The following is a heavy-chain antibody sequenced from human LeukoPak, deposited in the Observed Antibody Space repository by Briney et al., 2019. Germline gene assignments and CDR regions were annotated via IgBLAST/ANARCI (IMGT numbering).Heavy chain of an antibody. D-gene: IGHD5/OR15-5a*01. CDR1: GGSISNYF. V-gene: IGHV4-59*01. CDR3: ARPSRSVSTAGAFDI. Sequence: SETLSLTCTVSGGSISNYFWSWIRQPPGKGLEWIGYIYYSGGTNYNPSLKSRVTISVDTSKNQFSLKLSSVTAADTAVYYCARPSRSVSTAGAFDIWARGQWSPSLQ. J-gene: IGHJ3*02. CDR2: IYYSGGT.